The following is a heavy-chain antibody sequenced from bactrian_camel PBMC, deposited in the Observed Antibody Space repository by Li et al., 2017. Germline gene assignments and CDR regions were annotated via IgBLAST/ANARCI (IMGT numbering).Heavy chain of an antibody. V-gene: IGHV3S53*01. CDR3: AATFGPVTAGPLKSTAFDI. D-gene: IGHD6*01. CDR1: GFTSKRRG. Sequence: HVQLVESGGGSVQTGGSLRLSCTAPGFTSKRRGMDWYRLREGKQREWVAVIDHDGTPRYPDSTKGRFTISVNKTGDTVYLQMNNLKPEDTAMYYCAATFGPVTAGPLKSTAFDIWGQGTQVTVS. CDR2: IDHDGTP. J-gene: IGHJ4*01.